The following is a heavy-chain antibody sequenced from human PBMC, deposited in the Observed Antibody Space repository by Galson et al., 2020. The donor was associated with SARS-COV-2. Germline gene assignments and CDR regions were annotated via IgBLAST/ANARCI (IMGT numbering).Heavy chain of an antibody. CDR1: GFTIDTST. J-gene: IGHJ4*02. Sequence: GESLKISCLASGFTIDTSTMHWVRQSPGKGLEWLCLSSRDGRTEYYEDSVKGRFSVSRDNNKNSVYLQLESLTTEDSALYYCVQGVTIFDYFVRWGQGTLVTVSS. CDR3: VQGVTIFDYFVR. CDR2: SSRDGRTE. D-gene: IGHD3-3*01. V-gene: IGHV3-43*01.